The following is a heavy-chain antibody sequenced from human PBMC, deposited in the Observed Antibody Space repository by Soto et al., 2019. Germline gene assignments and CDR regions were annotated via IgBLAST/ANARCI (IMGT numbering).Heavy chain of an antibody. CDR3: VKEYCSSTSCDVGYSNYFDY. D-gene: IGHD2-2*01. Sequence: GGSLRLSCSASGFTFSSYAMHWVRQAPGKGLEYVSAISSNGGSTYYADSVKDTFTISRDNSKNTLYLQMSSLRVEDTAVYYCVKEYCSSTSCDVGYSNYFDYWGQGTLVTVSS. CDR1: GFTFSSYA. V-gene: IGHV3-64D*08. J-gene: IGHJ4*02. CDR2: ISSNGGST.